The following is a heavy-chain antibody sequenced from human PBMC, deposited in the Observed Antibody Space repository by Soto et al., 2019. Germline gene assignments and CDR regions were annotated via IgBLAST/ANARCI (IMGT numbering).Heavy chain of an antibody. V-gene: IGHV3-74*01. CDR2: MNEDGSTT. Sequence: EVQLVESGGGLVRXXXXXXXSCVDSEFXFSSYWMHWVRQVPGKGLVWVSRMNEDGSTTDYADSVKGRFTISRDNARNTLYLQMNSLRAEDTAVYYCARDLSGRADVWGQGTTVTVSS. CDR3: ARDLSGRADV. J-gene: IGHJ6*02. D-gene: IGHD3-10*01. CDR1: EFXFSSYW.